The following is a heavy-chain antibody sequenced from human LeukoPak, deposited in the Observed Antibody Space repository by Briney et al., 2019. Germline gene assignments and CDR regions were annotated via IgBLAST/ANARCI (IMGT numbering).Heavy chain of an antibody. J-gene: IGHJ4*02. Sequence: GGSLRLSCAVSGLTFSSSWMDWVRQAPGKGLEWVASINPEGSEKYSADSVKGRFTISRDNAKNSLYLQMYSLRAEDTAVYYCARDSSGSSRPFDYWGQGTLVTVSS. D-gene: IGHD1-26*01. CDR2: INPEGSEK. V-gene: IGHV3-7*03. CDR1: GLTFSSSW. CDR3: ARDSSGSSRPFDY.